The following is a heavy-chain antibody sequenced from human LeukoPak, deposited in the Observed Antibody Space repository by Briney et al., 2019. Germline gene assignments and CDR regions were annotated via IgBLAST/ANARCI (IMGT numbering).Heavy chain of an antibody. V-gene: IGHV3-74*01. Sequence: WVRQAPGKGPKWVSRICPDGTGISYADSVKARFTTSRDNAKNTVYLQMNSLREEDTAVYYCVRDFRSADYWGQGTLVTVSS. CDR2: ICPDGTGI. J-gene: IGHJ4*02. CDR3: VRDFRSADY.